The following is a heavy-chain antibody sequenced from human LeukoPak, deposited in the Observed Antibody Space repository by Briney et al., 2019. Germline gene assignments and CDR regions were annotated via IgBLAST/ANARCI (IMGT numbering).Heavy chain of an antibody. D-gene: IGHD5-24*01. CDR2: MNPNSGNT. J-gene: IGHJ3*02. CDR3: ARVRDGYNDAFDI. V-gene: IGHV1-8*01. Sequence: ASVKVSCKASGYTFTSYDINWVRQATGQGLEWMGWMNPNSGNTGYAQKFQGRVTMTRDTSTSTVYMELSSLRSEDTAVYFCARVRDGYNDAFDIWGQGTMVTVS. CDR1: GYTFTSYD.